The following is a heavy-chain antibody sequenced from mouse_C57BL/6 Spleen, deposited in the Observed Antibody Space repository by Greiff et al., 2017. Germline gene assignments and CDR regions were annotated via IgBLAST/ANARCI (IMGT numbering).Heavy chain of an antibody. J-gene: IGHJ1*03. CDR1: GYTFTSYW. CDR2: IDPSDSET. D-gene: IGHD1-1*01. Sequence: VKLQQPGAELVRPGSSVKLSCKASGYTFTSYWMHWVKQRPIQGLEWIGNIDPSDSETHYNQKFKDKATLTVDKSSSTAYMQLSSLTSEDSAVYYCARGIYYYGGSYWYFDVWGTGTTVTVSS. V-gene: IGHV1-52*01. CDR3: ARGIYYYGGSYWYFDV.